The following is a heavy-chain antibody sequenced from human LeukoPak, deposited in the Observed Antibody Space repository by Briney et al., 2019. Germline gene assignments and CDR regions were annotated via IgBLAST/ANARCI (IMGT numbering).Heavy chain of an antibody. Sequence: GGSLRLSCAASGFTFSDYYMSWIRQAPGKGLEWVSYISSSGSTIYYADSVKGRFTISRDNAKNSLYLQMNSLRAEDTAVYYCASRHNYGDYYYYYYMDVWGKGTTVAVSS. D-gene: IGHD4-17*01. J-gene: IGHJ6*03. CDR3: ASRHNYGDYYYYYYMDV. CDR1: GFTFSDYY. CDR2: ISSSGSTI. V-gene: IGHV3-11*04.